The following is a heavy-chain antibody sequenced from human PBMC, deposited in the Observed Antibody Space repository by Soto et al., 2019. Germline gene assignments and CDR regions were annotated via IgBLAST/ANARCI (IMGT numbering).Heavy chain of an antibody. V-gene: IGHV3-33*01. CDR1: GFTFSSYG. D-gene: IGHD2-2*01. J-gene: IGHJ6*02. CDR3: ASDSGRYHSGMDV. Sequence: QAQLVESGGCVVQPGRSLRLSCAASGFTFSSYGMHWVRQATGKGLEWVAVIWCDGSNKYYADYVKGRFTISRDKSKNTLYGQMNSLRADDTAVDYFASDSGRYHSGMDVWGEGTTDAV. CDR2: IWCDGSNK.